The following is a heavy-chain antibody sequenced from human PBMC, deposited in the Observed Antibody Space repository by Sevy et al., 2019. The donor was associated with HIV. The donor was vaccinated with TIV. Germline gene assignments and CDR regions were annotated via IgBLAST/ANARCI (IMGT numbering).Heavy chain of an antibody. CDR1: GFTFSKSW. D-gene: IGHD6-6*01. CDR2: IKDDGSDR. CDR3: ATWGSSWGLGS. Sequence: GGSLRLSCAASGFTFSKSWMTWVRQAPGKGLEWVANIKDDGSDRFYVESVRGRFTISRDNPRNSLFLQMNSLRVDDTGVYFGATWGSSWGLGSWGQGTSVTVSS. J-gene: IGHJ6*02. V-gene: IGHV3-7*01.